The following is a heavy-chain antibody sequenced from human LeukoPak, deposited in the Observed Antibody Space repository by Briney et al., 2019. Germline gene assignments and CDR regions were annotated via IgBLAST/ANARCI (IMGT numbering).Heavy chain of an antibody. CDR1: GYTFTSYG. D-gene: IGHD1-1*01. CDR2: ISAYNGNT. CDR3: ARVAFGAPKNWNLRLNDY. Sequence: ASVKVSCKASGYTFTSYGISWVRQAPGQGLEWMGWISAYNGNTNYPQKLQGRVTMTTDTSTSTAYMELRSLRSDDTAVYYCARVAFGAPKNWNLRLNDYWGQGTLVTVSS. J-gene: IGHJ4*02. V-gene: IGHV1-18*01.